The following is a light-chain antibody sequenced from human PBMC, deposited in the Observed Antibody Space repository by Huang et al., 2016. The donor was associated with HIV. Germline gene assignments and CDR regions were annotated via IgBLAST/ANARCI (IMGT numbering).Light chain of an antibody. Sequence: EIPLTQSPGTLSLSPGERATLSCRASQSVGRTSLAWYQQQPGQAPTLLIYDASRRPSGIPDRFSGSGSGTDFTLSISRLEPEDFAVYYCQQYGSSPTTFGQGTKVEI. J-gene: IGKJ1*01. CDR1: QSVGRTS. CDR3: QQYGSSPTT. CDR2: DAS. V-gene: IGKV3-20*01.